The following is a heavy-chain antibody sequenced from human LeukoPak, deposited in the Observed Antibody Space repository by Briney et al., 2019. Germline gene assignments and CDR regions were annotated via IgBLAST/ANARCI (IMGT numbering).Heavy chain of an antibody. CDR1: GYTFTSYY. Sequence: ASVKVSCKASGYTFTSYYMHWVRQAPGQGLEWMGIINPSGGSTSYAQKFQGRVTMSRETSASTVYMELSSLRSEDTAVYYCARVNDDAFDIWGQGTMVTVSS. CDR3: ARVNDDAFDI. V-gene: IGHV1-46*01. CDR2: INPSGGST. J-gene: IGHJ3*02.